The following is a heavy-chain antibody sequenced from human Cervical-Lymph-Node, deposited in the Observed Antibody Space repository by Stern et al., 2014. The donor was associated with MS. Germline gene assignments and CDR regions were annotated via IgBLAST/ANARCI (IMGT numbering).Heavy chain of an antibody. V-gene: IGHV1-2*02. D-gene: IGHD2-15*01. CDR1: GYTFVNYY. CDR2: ISPYSGGT. J-gene: IGHJ4*02. Sequence: QVQLVESGAEVKKPGASVKVSCKASGYTFVNYYIHWVRQAPGQGLEWMGWISPYSGGTNYERDFQGRVTMTRDTSISTVYLELSSLTSDDAAVYYCARDLYCSGGYCHYYFDFWGQGTLVTVSS. CDR3: ARDLYCSGGYCHYYFDF.